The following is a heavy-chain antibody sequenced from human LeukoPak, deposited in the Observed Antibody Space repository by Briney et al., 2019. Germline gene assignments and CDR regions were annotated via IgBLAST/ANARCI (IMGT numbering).Heavy chain of an antibody. D-gene: IGHD3-10*01. Sequence: GGSLRLSCAASGFTFSSYEMNWGRQAPGKGLEWVSYISSSGSTIYYADSVKGRFTISRDNAKNSLYLQMNSLRAEDTAVYYCASGGSYYPCDYWGQGTLVTVSS. J-gene: IGHJ4*02. CDR2: ISSSGSTI. CDR3: ASGGSYYPCDY. V-gene: IGHV3-48*03. CDR1: GFTFSSYE.